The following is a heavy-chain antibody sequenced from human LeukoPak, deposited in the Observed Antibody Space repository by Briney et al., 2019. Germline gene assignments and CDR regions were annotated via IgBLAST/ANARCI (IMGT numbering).Heavy chain of an antibody. CDR3: VIYYYDSSGYYGSPFDY. J-gene: IGHJ4*02. CDR1: GYSFTSYW. V-gene: IGHV5-51*01. Sequence: GESLKISCKGSGYSFTSYWIGWVRQMPGKGLEWMGIIYPGDSDTRYSPSFQGQVTISADKSISTAYLQWSSLKASDTAMYYCVIYYYDSSGYYGSPFDYWGQGTLVTVSS. CDR2: IYPGDSDT. D-gene: IGHD3-22*01.